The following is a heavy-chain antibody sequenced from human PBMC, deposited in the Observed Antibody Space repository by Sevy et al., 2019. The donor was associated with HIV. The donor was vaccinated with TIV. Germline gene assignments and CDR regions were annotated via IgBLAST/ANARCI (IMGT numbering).Heavy chain of an antibody. J-gene: IGHJ5*02. V-gene: IGHV1-18*04. CDR2: ISAYNGNT. CDR3: ASDARSSWYFWFDP. Sequence: ASVTVSCKASGYTFTSYGISWVRQAPGQGLEWMGWISAYNGNTNYAQKLQGRVTMTTDTSTSTAYMKLRSLRSDETAVYYCASDARSSWYFWFDPWGQGTLVTVSS. D-gene: IGHD6-13*01. CDR1: GYTFTSYG.